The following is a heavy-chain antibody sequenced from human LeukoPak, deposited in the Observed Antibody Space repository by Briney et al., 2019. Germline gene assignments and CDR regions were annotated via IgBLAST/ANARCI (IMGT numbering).Heavy chain of an antibody. D-gene: IGHD6-19*01. J-gene: IGHJ6*02. CDR1: GFTFCSYS. Sequence: GGSLRLSCGVSGFTFCSYSMNWVRQAPGKGVEWVSYIISSSSTIYYEASVKGRFQISRDNAKHSLYLQMNSLRDEETAVYYCARDRAMYSSGWQYYYYYYGMDVWGQGTTVTVSS. CDR2: IISSSSTI. CDR3: ARDRAMYSSGWQYYYYYYGMDV. V-gene: IGHV3-48*02.